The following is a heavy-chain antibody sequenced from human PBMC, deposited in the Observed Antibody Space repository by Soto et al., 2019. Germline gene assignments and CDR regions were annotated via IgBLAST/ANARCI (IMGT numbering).Heavy chain of an antibody. J-gene: IGHJ6*02. D-gene: IGHD4-17*01. CDR3: AKEFGDYVNCYYAMDV. CDR1: GFTFSSYG. V-gene: IGHV3-30*18. Sequence: QVQLVESGGGVVQPGRSLRLSCAASGFTFSSYGMHWVRQAPGKGLEWVAVISYDGSNKYYADSVQGRFTISRDNSKNSLYLHMKSVEAEDTSVYYCAKEFGDYVNCYYAMDVWGQGTTVTVSS. CDR2: ISYDGSNK.